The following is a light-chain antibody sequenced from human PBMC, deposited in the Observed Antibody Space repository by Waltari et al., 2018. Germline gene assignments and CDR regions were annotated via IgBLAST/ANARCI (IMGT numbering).Light chain of an antibody. CDR3: QQYGSSPPYT. V-gene: IGKV2-30*01. Sequence: DVVMTQSPLSLPVTLGQPASISCRSSQSLVYSDGNTYLNWFQQRPGQSPRRLIYKVSNRDSGVQSRFSGSVSGTEFTLTISRLEPEDFAVYYCQQYGSSPPYTFGQGTKLEIK. CDR2: KVS. CDR1: QSLVYSDGNTY. J-gene: IGKJ2*01.